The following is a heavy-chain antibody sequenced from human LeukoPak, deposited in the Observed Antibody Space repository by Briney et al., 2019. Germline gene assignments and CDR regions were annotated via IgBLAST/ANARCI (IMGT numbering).Heavy chain of an antibody. D-gene: IGHD6-6*01. CDR3: ARGGSIAPFGY. V-gene: IGHV1-3*01. CDR2: INAGNGNT. J-gene: IGHJ4*02. Sequence: ASVKVSCKASGDSLTSYAMDGVRQAPGQRLEWMGCINAGNGNTKYSQKFQGRVTITRDTSASTAYMELSSLRSEDTAVYYCARGGSIAPFGYWGQGTLVTVSS. CDR1: GDSLTSYA.